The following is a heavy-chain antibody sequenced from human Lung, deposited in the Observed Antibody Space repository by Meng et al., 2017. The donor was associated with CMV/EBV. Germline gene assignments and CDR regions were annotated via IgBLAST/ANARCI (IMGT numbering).Heavy chain of an antibody. J-gene: IGHJ4*02. CDR2: VNPAGGDA. D-gene: IGHD5-12*01. V-gene: IGHV1-46*01. CDR3: TSEESINY. Sequence: ASVKVSCNASGYTFTSYYPHWRLQAPGQGLEWMVIVNPAGGDATYARTFEGRVTMTRARSTDTVYLELNRLTPEDTAVYYCTSEESINYWGQGTLVTVSS. CDR1: GYTFTSYY.